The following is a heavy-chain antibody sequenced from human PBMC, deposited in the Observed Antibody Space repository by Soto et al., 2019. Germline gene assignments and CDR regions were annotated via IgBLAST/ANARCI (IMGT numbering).Heavy chain of an antibody. J-gene: IGHJ6*03. CDR1: GYTFTNYG. CDR3: ASVRQLVGYFYSYIDV. D-gene: IGHD6-6*01. Sequence: VASVKVSCKASGYTFTNYGITWVRQAPGQGLEWMGWISAYNGDTHYTQRLQGRVTMTTDTSTSTAYMELRGLRSDDTAVYYCASVRQLVGYFYSYIDVWDKGTTVTVSS. V-gene: IGHV1-18*01. CDR2: ISAYNGDT.